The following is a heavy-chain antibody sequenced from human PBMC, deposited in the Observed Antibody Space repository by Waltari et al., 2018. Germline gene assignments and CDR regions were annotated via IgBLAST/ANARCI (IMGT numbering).Heavy chain of an antibody. V-gene: IGHV4-39*07. CDR3: ARERAPGVAVPAAMDY. J-gene: IGHJ4*02. CDR2: IYYSGST. D-gene: IGHD2-2*01. Sequence: QLQLQESGPGLVKPSETLSLTCTVSGGSISSSSYYWGWIRQPPGKGLEWIGSIYYSGSTYYNPSLKSRVTISVDTSKNQFSLKLSSVTAADTAVYYCARERAPGVAVPAAMDYWGQGTLVTVSS. CDR1: GGSISSSSYY.